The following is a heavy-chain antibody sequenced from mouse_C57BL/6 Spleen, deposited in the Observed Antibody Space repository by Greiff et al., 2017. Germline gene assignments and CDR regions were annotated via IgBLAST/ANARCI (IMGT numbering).Heavy chain of an antibody. CDR2: IYPGSGNT. Sequence: QVQLQQSGAELVRPGASVKLSCKASGYTFTDYYINWVKQRPGQVLEWIARIYPGSGNTYYNEKFKGKATLTAEKSSRTAYMQLSSLTSEDSAVYFCARGGSYNFDYWGQGTTLTVSS. V-gene: IGHV1-76*01. CDR3: ARGGSYNFDY. D-gene: IGHD1-1*02. CDR1: GYTFTDYY. J-gene: IGHJ2*01.